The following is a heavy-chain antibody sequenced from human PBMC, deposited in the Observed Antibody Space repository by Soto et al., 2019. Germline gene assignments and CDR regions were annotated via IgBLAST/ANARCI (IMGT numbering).Heavy chain of an antibody. V-gene: IGHV1-69*10. CDR2: IIPVSPIA. Sequence: SVKVSCKASRCTCSSLGINWVRQAPGQGLEWMGGIIPVSPIANYAQKFQGRVTITAHKSTNTAYMELRSPRSEDTAVYFCARGRDDFLDYAMDVWGQGTTVTVSS. CDR1: RCTCSSLG. J-gene: IGHJ6*02. CDR3: ARGRDDFLDYAMDV. D-gene: IGHD3-16*01.